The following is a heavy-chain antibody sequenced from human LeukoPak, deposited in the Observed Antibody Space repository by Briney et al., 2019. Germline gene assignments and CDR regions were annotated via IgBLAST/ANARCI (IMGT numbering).Heavy chain of an antibody. Sequence: HPGGSLRLSCAASGFSFNGYWMAWVRQAPGKGLEWVANIKKDGSEQYYMDSVKGRFTISRDNAKNSLYLQMNSLRADDTAVYYCARDRIVEETGYLDYWGQGTLVTVSS. D-gene: IGHD2-21*01. CDR1: GFSFNGYW. CDR2: IKKDGSEQ. J-gene: IGHJ4*02. V-gene: IGHV3-7*01. CDR3: ARDRIVEETGYLDY.